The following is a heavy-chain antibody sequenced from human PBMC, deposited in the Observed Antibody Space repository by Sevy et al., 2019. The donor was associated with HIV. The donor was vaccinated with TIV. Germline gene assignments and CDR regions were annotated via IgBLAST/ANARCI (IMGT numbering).Heavy chain of an antibody. CDR3: ARATDYGDYDAFDI. V-gene: IGHV3-33*01. Sequence: GGSLRLSCAASEFTFSSYGMHWVRQAPGKGLEWVAVIWYDGSNKYYADSVKGRFTISRDNSKNTLYLQMNSLRAEDTAVYYCARATDYGDYDAFDIWGQGTMVTVSS. CDR2: IWYDGSNK. D-gene: IGHD4-17*01. CDR1: EFTFSSYG. J-gene: IGHJ3*02.